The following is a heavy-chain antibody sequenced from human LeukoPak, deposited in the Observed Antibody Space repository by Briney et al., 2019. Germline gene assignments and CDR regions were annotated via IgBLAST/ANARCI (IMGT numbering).Heavy chain of an antibody. J-gene: IGHJ6*03. CDR1: GFTLSSYW. D-gene: IGHD3-3*01. CDR2: ISGSGGST. Sequence: PGGSLRLSCAASGFTLSSYWMHWVRQAPGKGLEWVSAISGSGGSTYYADSVKGRFTISRDNAKNSLYLQMNSLRAEDTAVYYCARLQYDFWSGYYFAGWDYYYYYYMDVWGKGTTVTVSS. V-gene: IGHV3-21*01. CDR3: ARLQYDFWSGYYFAGWDYYYYYYMDV.